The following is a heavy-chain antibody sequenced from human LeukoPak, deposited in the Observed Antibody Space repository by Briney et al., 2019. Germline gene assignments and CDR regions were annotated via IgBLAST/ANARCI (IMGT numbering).Heavy chain of an antibody. CDR1: GASTSDDSKY. D-gene: IGHD3-16*01. J-gene: IGHJ6*03. CDR3: ARGVPTTFAYYYYYYMDV. Sequence: PSETLSLTCSVSGASTSDDSKYWGWIRQPPGKGLEWIGEINHSGSTNYNPSLKSRVTISVDTSKNQFSLKLSSVTAADTAVYYCARGVPTTFAYYYYYYMDVWGKGTTVTVSS. CDR2: INHSGST. V-gene: IGHV4-34*01.